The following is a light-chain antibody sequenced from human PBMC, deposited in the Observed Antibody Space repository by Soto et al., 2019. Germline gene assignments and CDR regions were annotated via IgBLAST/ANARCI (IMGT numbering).Light chain of an antibody. V-gene: IGKV3D-15*01. Sequence: EIVMTQFPATLSVSPGERATLSCRASQSVSSDLAWYQQKPGQAPRLLIYGASTRATGIPARFSGSGSGTEFTLSISILQSEDFAVYYCQQYNKLPDTFGQGTKLEIK. CDR2: GAS. CDR3: QQYNKLPDT. CDR1: QSVSSD. J-gene: IGKJ2*01.